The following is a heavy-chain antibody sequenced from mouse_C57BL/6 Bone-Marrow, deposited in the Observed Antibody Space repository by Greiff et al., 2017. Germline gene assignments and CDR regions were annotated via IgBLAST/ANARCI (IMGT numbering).Heavy chain of an antibody. CDR2: IYPGSGNT. J-gene: IGHJ2*01. CDR1: GYTFTDYY. Sequence: VQLQQSGAELVRPGASVKLSCKASGYTFTDYYINWVKQRPGQGLEWIARIYPGSGNTYYNEKFKGKATLTAEKSSSTAYMQLSSLTSEDSAVYFCATTAQATGYWGQGTTLTVSS. D-gene: IGHD3-2*02. CDR3: ATTAQATGY. V-gene: IGHV1-76*01.